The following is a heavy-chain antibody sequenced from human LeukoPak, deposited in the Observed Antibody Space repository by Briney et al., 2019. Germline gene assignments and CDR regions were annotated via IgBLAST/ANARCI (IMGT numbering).Heavy chain of an antibody. D-gene: IGHD6-13*01. V-gene: IGHV3-9*01. CDR2: ISWNSGSI. Sequence: GRSLRLPCAASGFTFDDYAMHWVRHAPGKGLEWVSGISWNSGSIGYADSVKGRFTISRDNAKNSLYLQMNSLRAEDTALYYCAKDIPAAGDYWGQGTLVTVSS. J-gene: IGHJ4*02. CDR3: AKDIPAAGDY. CDR1: GFTFDDYA.